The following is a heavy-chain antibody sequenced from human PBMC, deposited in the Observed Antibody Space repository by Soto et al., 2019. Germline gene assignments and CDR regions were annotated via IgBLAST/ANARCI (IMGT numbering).Heavy chain of an antibody. CDR1: GFTFSSFA. J-gene: IGHJ4*02. V-gene: IGHV3-23*01. D-gene: IGHD2-2*03. CDR3: ARDGYCTSTSCFARAFDY. CDR2: ISGSGGTT. Sequence: GGSLRLSCAASGFTFSSFAMSWVRQAPGKGLECVSVISGSGGTTYYADSVKGRFTISRDNSKNTLYLQMNSLRAEDTAVYFCARDGYCTSTSCFARAFDYWGQATLVTVSS.